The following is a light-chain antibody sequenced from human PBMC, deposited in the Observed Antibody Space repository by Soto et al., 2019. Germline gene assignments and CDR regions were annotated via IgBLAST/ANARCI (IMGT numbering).Light chain of an antibody. CDR3: SSYTGGNPSYV. Sequence: QYALTQPPSASGSPGQSVTISCTGTSSDVGGYDYVSWYQQHPGKAPKLMIYEVTTRPSGVSDRFSGSKSGNTASLTVSGLQAEDEADYYCSSYTGGNPSYVFGTGTKVTVL. J-gene: IGLJ1*01. CDR2: EVT. V-gene: IGLV2-8*01. CDR1: SSDVGGYDY.